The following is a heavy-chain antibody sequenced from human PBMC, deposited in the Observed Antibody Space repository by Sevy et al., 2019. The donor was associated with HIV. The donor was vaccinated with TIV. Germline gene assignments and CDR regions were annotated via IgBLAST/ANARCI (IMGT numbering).Heavy chain of an antibody. Sequence: SETLSLTCAVYDGSLSGYYWSWIRQSPGKGLEWIGQINYIGNTNYTPSLSSRLTISVDTSKNQFSLRLRTVTAADTVIYYCARDPYVCGGDCYVSGVFDIWGQGTLVTVSS. D-gene: IGHD2-21*01. CDR1: DGSLSGYY. J-gene: IGHJ3*02. CDR3: ARDPYVCGGDCYVSGVFDI. V-gene: IGHV4-34*01. CDR2: INYIGNT.